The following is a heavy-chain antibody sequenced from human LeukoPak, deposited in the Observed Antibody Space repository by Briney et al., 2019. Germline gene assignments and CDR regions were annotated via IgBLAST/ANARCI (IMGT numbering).Heavy chain of an antibody. J-gene: IGHJ4*02. CDR2: ISGSSNTI. V-gene: IGHV3-48*01. CDR3: ARVPLASYYFDY. Sequence: PGGSLRLSCAPSGFTFSTYSMNWVRQAPGKGLEWVSYISGSSNTIYYADSVKGRFTISRDNAKNSLFLQMNSLRAEDTAVYYCARVPLASYYFDYWGQGTLVTVSS. D-gene: IGHD2-15*01. CDR1: GFTFSTYS.